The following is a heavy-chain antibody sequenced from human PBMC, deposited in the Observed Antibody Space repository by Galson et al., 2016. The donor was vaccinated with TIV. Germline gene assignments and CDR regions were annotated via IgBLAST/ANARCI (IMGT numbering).Heavy chain of an antibody. CDR2: IYGSGSP. D-gene: IGHD2-8*01. CDR1: GESTGRSDYY. CDR3: VRETKRGVWFDP. V-gene: IGHV4-31*03. Sequence: TLSLTCSVSGESTGRSDYYWSWIRQNPGKGLEWIGYIYGSGSPYYNSALKRRVTMSVDTSKNQFSLKLTSMTAADTAVYYCVRETKRGVWFDPWGQGSLVTVSS. J-gene: IGHJ5*02.